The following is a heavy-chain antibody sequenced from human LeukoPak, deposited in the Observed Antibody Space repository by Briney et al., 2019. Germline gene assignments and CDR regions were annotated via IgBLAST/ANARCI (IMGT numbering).Heavy chain of an antibody. D-gene: IGHD3-22*01. CDR1: GYTFTGYY. Sequence: GASVKVFCKASGYTFTGYYMHWVRQAPGQGLEWMGWINPNSGGTNYAQKFQGRVTMTRDTSISTAYMELSRLRSDDTAVYYCAKMWDYYDSSGYTGYWGQGTLVTVSS. CDR3: AKMWDYYDSSGYTGY. V-gene: IGHV1-2*02. J-gene: IGHJ4*02. CDR2: INPNSGGT.